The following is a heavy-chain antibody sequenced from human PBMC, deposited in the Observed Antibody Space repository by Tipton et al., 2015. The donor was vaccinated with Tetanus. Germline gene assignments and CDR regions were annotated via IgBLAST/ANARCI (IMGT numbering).Heavy chain of an antibody. CDR1: GGSISTYY. CDR3: ARDVWRYYDSSGYQDHDAFDI. Sequence: LRLSCTVSGGSISTYYWSWIRQPAGKGLEWIRRIYTSGSTNYNPPLKRRVTMSVDTSNNQFSLKLSSVTAADTAVYYCARDVWRYYDSSGYQDHDAFDIWGQGTMVTVSS. J-gene: IGHJ3*02. V-gene: IGHV4-4*07. CDR2: IYTSGST. D-gene: IGHD3-22*01.